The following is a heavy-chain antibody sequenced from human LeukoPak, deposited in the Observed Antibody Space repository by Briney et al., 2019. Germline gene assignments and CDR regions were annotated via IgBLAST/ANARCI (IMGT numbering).Heavy chain of an antibody. CDR2: IIPILGIA. V-gene: IGHV1-69*04. CDR3: ARAFGDPLDY. CDR1: GYTFTGYY. Sequence: ASVKVSCKASGYTFTGYYMHWVRQAPGQGLEWMGRIIPILGIANYAQKFQGRVTITADKSTSTAYMELSSLRSEDTAVYYCARAFGDPLDYWGQGTLVTVSS. D-gene: IGHD4-17*01. J-gene: IGHJ4*02.